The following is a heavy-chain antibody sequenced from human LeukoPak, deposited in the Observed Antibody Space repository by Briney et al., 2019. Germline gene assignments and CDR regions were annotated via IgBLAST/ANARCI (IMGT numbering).Heavy chain of an antibody. D-gene: IGHD2-2*01. J-gene: IGHJ3*02. CDR1: GFTFSSYA. V-gene: IGHV3-23*01. CDR3: AKDGRYCSSTSCYPQNAFDI. CDR2: ISGSGGST. Sequence: GGSLRLSCAASGFTFSSYAMSGVRQAPGKGLEWVSAISGSGGSTYYADSVKGRFTISRDNSKNTLYLQMNSLRAEDTAVYYCAKDGRYCSSTSCYPQNAFDIWGQGTMVTVSS.